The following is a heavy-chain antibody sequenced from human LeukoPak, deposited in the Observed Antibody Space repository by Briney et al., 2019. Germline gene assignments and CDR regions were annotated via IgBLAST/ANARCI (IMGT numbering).Heavy chain of an antibody. CDR3: ARDHGGYSYGYFGPFDY. Sequence: GGSLRLSCAASGFTFSSYAMHWVRQAPGKGLEWVAVISYDGSNKYYADSVKGRFTISRANSKNTLYLQMNSLRAEDTAVYYCARDHGGYSYGYFGPFDYWGQGTLVTVSS. V-gene: IGHV3-30-3*01. J-gene: IGHJ4*02. CDR2: ISYDGSNK. D-gene: IGHD5-18*01. CDR1: GFTFSSYA.